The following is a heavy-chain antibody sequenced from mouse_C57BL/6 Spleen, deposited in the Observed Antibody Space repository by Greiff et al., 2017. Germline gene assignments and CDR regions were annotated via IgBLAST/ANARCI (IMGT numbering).Heavy chain of an antibody. Sequence: LVKPGDSVKISCKASGYSFTGYFMNWVMQSHGKSLEWIGRINPYNGDTFYNQKFKGKATLTVDKSSSTAHMELRSLTSEDSAVYYCARGPYTVVAPFDYWGQGTTLTVSS. CDR3: ARGPYTVVAPFDY. V-gene: IGHV1-20*01. J-gene: IGHJ2*01. D-gene: IGHD1-1*01. CDR1: GYSFTGYF. CDR2: INPYNGDT.